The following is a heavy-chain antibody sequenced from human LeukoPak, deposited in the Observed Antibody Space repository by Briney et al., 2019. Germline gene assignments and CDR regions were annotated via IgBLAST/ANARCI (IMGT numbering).Heavy chain of an antibody. J-gene: IGHJ3*02. V-gene: IGHV3-23*01. CDR3: AKVLRVGATTDAFDI. D-gene: IGHD1-26*01. CDR2: ISGSGGST. CDR1: GFTVSTNY. Sequence: PGGSLRLSCAASGFTVSTNYMNWVRQAPGKGLEWVSAISGSGGSTYYADSVKGRFTISRDNSKNTLYLQMNSLRAEDTAVYYCAKVLRVGATTDAFDIWGQGTMVTVSS.